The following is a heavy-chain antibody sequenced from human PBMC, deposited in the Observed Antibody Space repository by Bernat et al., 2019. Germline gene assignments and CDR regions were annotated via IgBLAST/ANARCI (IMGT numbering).Heavy chain of an antibody. D-gene: IGHD2-15*01. CDR1: GYTFTGYY. V-gene: IGHV1-2*04. J-gene: IGHJ3*02. CDR2: INPNSGGT. CDR3: ARVGYCSGGSCRRAFDI. Sequence: QVQLVQSGAEVKKPGASVKVSCKASGYTFTGYYMHWVRQAPGQGLEWMGWINPNSGGTNYAQKFQGWVTMTRDTSISTAYMELSRLRSDDTAVYYCARVGYCSGGSCRRAFDIWGQGTMVTVYS.